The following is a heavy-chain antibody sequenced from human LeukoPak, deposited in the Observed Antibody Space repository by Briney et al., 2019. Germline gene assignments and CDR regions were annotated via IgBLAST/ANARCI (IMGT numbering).Heavy chain of an antibody. CDR2: ISYDGSNK. Sequence: GGSLRLSCAASGFTFSSYAMRWVRQAPGKGLEWVAIISYDGSNKYYADSVKGRFTISRDSSKNTLYLQMNSLTAEDTAVYYCARGTHNFGCWGHLALVTVSS. D-gene: IGHD1-1*01. CDR1: GFTFSSYA. V-gene: IGHV3-30*04. CDR3: ARGTHNFGC. J-gene: IGHJ4*03.